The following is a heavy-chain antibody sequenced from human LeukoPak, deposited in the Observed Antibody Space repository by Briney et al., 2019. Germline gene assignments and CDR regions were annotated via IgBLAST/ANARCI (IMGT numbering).Heavy chain of an antibody. Sequence: GGSLRLSCVASGFTFSTYGMHWVRQAPGKGLEWVAIIRHDGTNKYGDSVKGRFTISRDNSKNTLYLQMNSLRAEDTAVYYCARSGYYYDSSGSSSWGQGTLVTVSS. CDR3: ARSGYYYDSSGSSS. CDR2: IRHDGTNK. CDR1: GFTFSTYG. J-gene: IGHJ5*02. V-gene: IGHV3-33*01. D-gene: IGHD3-22*01.